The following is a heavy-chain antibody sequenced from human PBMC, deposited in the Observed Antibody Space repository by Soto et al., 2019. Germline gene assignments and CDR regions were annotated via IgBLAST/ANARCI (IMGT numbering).Heavy chain of an antibody. D-gene: IGHD1-26*01. CDR3: VLQWELLFAHAFDI. CDR2: ISYDGSNK. Sequence: QVQLVESGGGVVQPGRSLRLSCAASGFTFSSYAMHWVRQAPGKGLEWVAVISYDGSNKYYADSVKGRFTISRDNSKNTLYLQTNSLRAEDTALYYCVLQWELLFAHAFDIWGQGTMVTVSS. V-gene: IGHV3-30-3*01. CDR1: GFTFSSYA. J-gene: IGHJ3*02.